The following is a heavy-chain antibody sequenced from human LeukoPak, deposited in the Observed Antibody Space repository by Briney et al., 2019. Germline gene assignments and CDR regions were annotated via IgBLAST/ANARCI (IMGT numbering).Heavy chain of an antibody. Sequence: SETLSLTCTVSGASISSSSYYGAWIRQPPGKGLEWIGRIYFIGSTYYNTSFKGRVTISVDTSKNQFSLNLSSVTAADTAVYYCARGIIGTFDFWGQGILVSVSS. V-gene: IGHV4-39*02. CDR3: ARGIIGTFDF. CDR1: GASISSSSYY. CDR2: IYFIGST. D-gene: IGHD1-7*01. J-gene: IGHJ4*02.